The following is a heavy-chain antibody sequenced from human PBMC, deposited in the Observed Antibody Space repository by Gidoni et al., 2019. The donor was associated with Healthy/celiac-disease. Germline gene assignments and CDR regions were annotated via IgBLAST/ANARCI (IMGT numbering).Heavy chain of an antibody. CDR2: ISYDGSNK. Sequence: QVQLVESGGGVVQPGRSLRLSCAASGFPFSSYGMHWVRQAPGKGLEWVAVISYDGSNKYYADSVKGRFTISRDNSKNTLYLQMNSLRAEDTAVYYCAKWNPGAAAFDIWGQGTMVTVSS. V-gene: IGHV3-30*18. CDR3: AKWNPGAAAFDI. J-gene: IGHJ3*02. D-gene: IGHD1-1*01. CDR1: GFPFSSYG.